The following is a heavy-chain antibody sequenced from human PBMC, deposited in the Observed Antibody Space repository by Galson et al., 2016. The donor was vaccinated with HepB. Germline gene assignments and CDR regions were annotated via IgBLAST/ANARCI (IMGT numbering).Heavy chain of an antibody. Sequence: SLRLSCAASGFTFSRAWMNWVRQAPGKGLERVANIKQDGSEKYYVDSVKGRFTISRDNAKNSLYLQMNSLRAEDTAVYYCARGMGVVLRVIADLFDSWGQGILVTVSS. J-gene: IGHJ4*02. D-gene: IGHD3-16*02. V-gene: IGHV3-7*03. CDR3: ARGMGVVLRVIADLFDS. CDR2: IKQDGSEK. CDR1: GFTFSRAW.